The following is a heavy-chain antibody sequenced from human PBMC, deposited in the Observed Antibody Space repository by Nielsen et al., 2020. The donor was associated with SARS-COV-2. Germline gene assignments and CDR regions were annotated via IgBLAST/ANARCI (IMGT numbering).Heavy chain of an antibody. CDR1: GGSFTTFY. CDR2: IQHSGTT. D-gene: IGHD6-19*01. CDR3: ASDISGYSSVAGNGDDAFDI. J-gene: IGHJ3*02. V-gene: IGHV4-34*01. Sequence: SETLSLTCAVYGGSFTTFYCSWVRHRPEKGLEWLGEIQHSGTTSYNPSLKSRVTISVDMSKNQFSLKLSSVTAADTALYYCASDISGYSSVAGNGDDAFDIWGQGTMVTVSS.